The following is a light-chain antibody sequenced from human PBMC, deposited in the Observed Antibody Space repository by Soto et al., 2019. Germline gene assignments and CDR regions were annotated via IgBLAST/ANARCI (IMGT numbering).Light chain of an antibody. CDR2: RND. J-gene: IGLJ2*01. Sequence: QSVLTQPPSASGTPGQGVTISCSVNIGRNTVSWYQHLPGTAPKLLMSRNDQRPSGVPDRFSASKSGTSASLAISGLQSEDEAVYYCAAWDDSLSGPVFGGGTKLTVL. CDR1: NIGRNT. V-gene: IGLV1-44*01. CDR3: AAWDDSLSGPV.